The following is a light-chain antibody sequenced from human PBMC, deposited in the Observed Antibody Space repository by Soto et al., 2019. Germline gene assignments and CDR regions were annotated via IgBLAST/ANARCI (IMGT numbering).Light chain of an antibody. CDR3: VTWDGNLSAGV. CDR1: SSNIENNY. Sequence: QSVLTQPPSVSAAPGQTGTISCSGGSSNIENNYVSWYQHFPGTAPKLLIYDDNNRPSGIPVRFSGSKSGTSATLGITGLQTGDEADYYCVTWDGNLSAGVFGGGTKLTVL. J-gene: IGLJ2*01. CDR2: DDN. V-gene: IGLV1-51*02.